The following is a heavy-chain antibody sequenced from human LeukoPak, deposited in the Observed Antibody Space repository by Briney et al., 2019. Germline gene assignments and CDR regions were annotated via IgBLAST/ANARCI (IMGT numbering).Heavy chain of an antibody. D-gene: IGHD4-17*01. CDR2: IYYSGST. J-gene: IGHJ4*02. CDR1: GGSFSGYY. CDR3: ARGDDYGDYAVY. Sequence: PSETLSLTCAVYGGSFSGYYWSWIRQPPGKGLEWIGYIYYSGSTNYNPSLKSRVTISVDTSKNQFSLKLSSVTAADTAVYYCARGDDYGDYAVYWGQGTLVTVSS. V-gene: IGHV4-59*01.